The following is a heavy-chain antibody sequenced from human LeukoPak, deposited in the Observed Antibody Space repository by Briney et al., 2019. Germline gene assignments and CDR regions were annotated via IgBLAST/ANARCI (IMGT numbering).Heavy chain of an antibody. CDR2: FDPEDGET. J-gene: IGHJ3*02. CDR3: ASGVIATNLGAFDI. D-gene: IGHD2-21*01. Sequence: ASVKVSCKVSGYTLTELSMHWVRQAPGKGLEWMGGFDPEDGETIYAQKFQGRVTMTEDTSTDTAYMELSSLRSEDTAVYYCASGVIATNLGAFDIWGQGTMVTVSS. CDR1: GYTLTELS. V-gene: IGHV1-24*01.